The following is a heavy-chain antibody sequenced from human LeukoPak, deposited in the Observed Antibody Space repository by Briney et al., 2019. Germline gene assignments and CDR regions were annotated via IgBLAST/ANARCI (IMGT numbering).Heavy chain of an antibody. D-gene: IGHD3-3*01. V-gene: IGHV3-66*01. J-gene: IGHJ3*02. CDR1: GFTVSSNY. CDR3: ARVFRPSLTVFIIRGAFDI. CDR2: IYSGGST. Sequence: AGGSLRLSCAASGFTVSSNYMSWVRQAPGKGLEWVSLIYSGGSTYYADSVKGRFTISRDNSKNTLYLQMNNLRAEDTAVYYCARVFRPSLTVFIIRGAFDIWGQGTMVTVSS.